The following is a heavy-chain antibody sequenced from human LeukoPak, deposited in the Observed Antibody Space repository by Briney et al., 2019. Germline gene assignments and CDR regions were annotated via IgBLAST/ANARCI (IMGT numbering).Heavy chain of an antibody. CDR2: IYYSGST. Sequence: SETLSLTCTVSGGSISSYYWSWIRQPPGKGLEWIGYIYYSGSTNYNPSLKSLVTISVDTSKNQFSLKLSSVTAADTAVYYCARQATRAFDIWGQGTMVTVSS. V-gene: IGHV4-59*08. J-gene: IGHJ3*02. CDR3: ARQATRAFDI. D-gene: IGHD5-12*01. CDR1: GGSISSYY.